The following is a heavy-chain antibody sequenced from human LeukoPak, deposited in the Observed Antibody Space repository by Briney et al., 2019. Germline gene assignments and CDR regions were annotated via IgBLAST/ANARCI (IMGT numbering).Heavy chain of an antibody. CDR1: GGTFSSYA. J-gene: IGHJ5*02. D-gene: IGHD2-15*01. Sequence: SVKVSCKASGGTFSSYAISWVRQAPGQGLEWMGRIIPIFGIANYAQKFQGRVTITADKSTSTAYMELSSLRSEDTAVYYCARVGYCSGGSCYSDWFDPWGQGTLVAVSS. V-gene: IGHV1-69*04. CDR3: ARVGYCSGGSCYSDWFDP. CDR2: IIPIFGIA.